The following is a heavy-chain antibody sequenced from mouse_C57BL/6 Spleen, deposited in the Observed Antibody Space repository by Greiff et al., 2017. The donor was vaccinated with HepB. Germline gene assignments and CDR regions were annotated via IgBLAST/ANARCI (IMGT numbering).Heavy chain of an antibody. CDR3: ASAAPAPFAY. V-gene: IGHV1-82*01. D-gene: IGHD3-1*01. CDR1: GYAFRRSW. J-gene: IGHJ3*01. Sequence: QVQLQQSRHERVKPGAPVKISCKASGYAFRRSWTNWVKKRPGKGLEWIGRIYPGDGDTNYNGKFKGKATLTADKSSSTAYMQLSSLTSVDSAVYFRASAAPAPFAYWGQGTLVTVSA. CDR2: IYPGDGDT.